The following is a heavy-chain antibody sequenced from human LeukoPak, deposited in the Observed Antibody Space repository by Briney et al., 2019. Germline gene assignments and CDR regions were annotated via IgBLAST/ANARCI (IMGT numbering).Heavy chain of an antibody. Sequence: PSETLSLTCTVSGDSISRYYWSWIRQPAGKGLEWIGRIYNGGIITYNPSLKSRVTMSIDTSNNQFSLRLRFVTAADTAVYYCARGEEQYFDYRGQGTLVTVSS. CDR3: ARGEEQYFDY. V-gene: IGHV4-4*07. CDR1: GDSISRYY. CDR2: IYNGGII. D-gene: IGHD1-26*01. J-gene: IGHJ4*02.